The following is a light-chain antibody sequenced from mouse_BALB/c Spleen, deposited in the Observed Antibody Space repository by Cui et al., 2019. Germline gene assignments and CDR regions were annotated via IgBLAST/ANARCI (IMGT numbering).Light chain of an antibody. J-gene: IGKJ5*01. CDR2: RTS. V-gene: IGKV4-61*01. Sequence: QILLTHSPAIMPAPPGEKVTIYFSSSSSVRYMYWYQQKPGSSPKPWIYRTSNLASGVPARFSGSGSGTSYSLTISSMEAEDAATYYCQQYHSYPHTFGAGTKLEMK. CDR3: QQYHSYPHT. CDR1: SSVRY.